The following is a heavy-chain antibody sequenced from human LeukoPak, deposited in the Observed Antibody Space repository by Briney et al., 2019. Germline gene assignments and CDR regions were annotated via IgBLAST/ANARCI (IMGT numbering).Heavy chain of an antibody. CDR3: AKGTTFYDSTPEDYFDY. CDR1: GFTFSDYY. Sequence: GGSLRLSCAASGFTFSDYYMSWIRQAPGKGLEWVSYISSSGSTIYYADSVKGRFTISRDNAKNSLYLQMNSLRAEDTAVYYCAKGTTFYDSTPEDYFDYWGQGTLVTVSS. D-gene: IGHD3-22*01. CDR2: ISSSGSTI. V-gene: IGHV3-11*01. J-gene: IGHJ4*02.